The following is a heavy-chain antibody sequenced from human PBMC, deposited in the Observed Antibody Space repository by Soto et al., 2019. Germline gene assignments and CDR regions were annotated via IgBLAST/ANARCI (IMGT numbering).Heavy chain of an antibody. CDR1: GFTFSNYW. V-gene: IGHV3-23*01. CDR3: ANLDWSQLTNNFDY. D-gene: IGHD1-1*01. J-gene: IGHJ4*02. CDR2: ISSNGITT. Sequence: GGSLRLSCAASGFTFSNYWMHWVRQAPGKGLEWVSGISSNGITTYYADSVKGRFTISRDNSKSTLYLQLNNLRAEDTAVYYCANLDWSQLTNNFDYWGQGTLVTVSS.